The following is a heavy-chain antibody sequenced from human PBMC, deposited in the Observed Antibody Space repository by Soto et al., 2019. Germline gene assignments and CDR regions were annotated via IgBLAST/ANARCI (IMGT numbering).Heavy chain of an antibody. CDR1: GFMFSSFA. CDR3: AKDSKRVSVSAARVYGMDV. V-gene: IGHV3-23*01. J-gene: IGHJ6*02. CDR2: TRSNGEHT. D-gene: IGHD2-2*01. Sequence: EVQILESGGGMVQPGGSPRLSCAGSGFMFSSFAMTWVRQAPGKGLEWVSTTRSNGEHTYYADSVKGRFTVSRDNSKNTLFLEMSSLRAEDSAIYYCAKDSKRVSVSAARVYGMDVWGQGTTVTVSS.